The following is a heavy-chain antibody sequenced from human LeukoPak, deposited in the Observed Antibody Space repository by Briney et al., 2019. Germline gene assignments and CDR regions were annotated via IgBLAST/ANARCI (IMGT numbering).Heavy chain of an antibody. Sequence: PSETLSLTCTVSGGSISSYYWSWIRQPAGKGLEWVGRIYTSGSTNYNPSLKSRVTMSVDTSKNQFSLKLSSVTAAATAVYYCARGGDIVVVPAAMSRLSWFDTWGQGTLVTVSS. CDR1: GGSISSYY. CDR2: IYTSGST. CDR3: ARGGDIVVVPAAMSRLSWFDT. V-gene: IGHV4-4*07. D-gene: IGHD2-2*01. J-gene: IGHJ5*02.